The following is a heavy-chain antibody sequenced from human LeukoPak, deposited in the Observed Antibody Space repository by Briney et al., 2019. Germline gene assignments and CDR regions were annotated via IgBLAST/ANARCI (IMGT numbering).Heavy chain of an antibody. V-gene: IGHV4-39*02. J-gene: IGHJ4*02. CDR3: ARDPLHRFFDY. Sequence: SETLSLTCTVSGGSISSSSYYWGWIRQPPGKGLEWIGSIYYSGSTYYNPSLKSRVTISVDTSKNQFSLKLSSVTAADTAMYYCARDPLHRFFDYWGQGTLVTVSS. CDR1: GGSISSSSYY. CDR2: IYYSGST.